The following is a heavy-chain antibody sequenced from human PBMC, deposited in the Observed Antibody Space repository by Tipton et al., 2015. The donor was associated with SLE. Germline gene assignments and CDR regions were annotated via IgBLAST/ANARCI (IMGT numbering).Heavy chain of an antibody. CDR3: ARAMINWFDP. CDR1: GGSIRNYF. CDR2: VYDSGTT. V-gene: IGHV4-59*01. J-gene: IGHJ5*02. Sequence: TLSLTCTVSGGSIRNYFWHWIRQSPGKGLEWIGYVYDSGTTNYNPSLKSRAAISVDKSKNQVSLKLNSVTAADTAVYYCARAMINWFDPWGQGTQVTVSS. D-gene: IGHD3-22*01.